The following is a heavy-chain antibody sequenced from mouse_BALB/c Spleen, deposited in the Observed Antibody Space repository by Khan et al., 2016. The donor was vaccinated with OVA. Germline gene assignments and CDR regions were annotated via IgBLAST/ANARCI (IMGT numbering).Heavy chain of an antibody. CDR2: ILPGSGSN. J-gene: IGHJ3*01. Sequence: VQLVESGAELMKPGASVKISCKATGYTFSSYWIEWVKQRPGHGLEWIGEILPGSGSNNYNEKFKGKATFTADTSSNTAYMQLSSLTSEDSAVYYCARGNYYGSSSWFGYGGQGTLVTVS. CDR1: GYTFSSYW. V-gene: IGHV1-9*01. D-gene: IGHD1-1*01. CDR3: ARGNYYGSSSWFGY.